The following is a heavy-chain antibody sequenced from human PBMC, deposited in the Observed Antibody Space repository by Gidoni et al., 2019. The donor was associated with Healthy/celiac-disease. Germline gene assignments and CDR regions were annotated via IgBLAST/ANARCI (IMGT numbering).Heavy chain of an antibody. CDR1: GFTFSSYG. Sequence: QVPLVESGGVVVQPGMSLRPSCAASGFTFSSYGMHWVRQAPGKGLVWVAVIWYDGSNKYYADSVKGRFTISRDNSKNTLYLQMNSLRAEDTAVYYCASGCSGGSCYSDYYYYYYGMDVWGQGTTVTVSS. CDR2: IWYDGSNK. V-gene: IGHV3-33*01. D-gene: IGHD2-15*01. J-gene: IGHJ6*02. CDR3: ASGCSGGSCYSDYYYYYYGMDV.